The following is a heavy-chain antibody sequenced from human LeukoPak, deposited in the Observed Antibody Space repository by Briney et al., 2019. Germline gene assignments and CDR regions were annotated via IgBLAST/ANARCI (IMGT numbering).Heavy chain of an antibody. Sequence: PGGSLRLSCAASGFTFSSYSMNWVRQAPGKGLEWVSYISSSSSTIYYADSVKGRFTISRDNAKNSLYLQMNSLRAEDTAVYYCARSNSSSWYYYYYYGMDVWGQGTTVTVSS. V-gene: IGHV3-48*01. CDR3: ARSNSSSWYYYYYYGMDV. CDR2: ISSSSSTI. J-gene: IGHJ6*02. CDR1: GFTFSSYS. D-gene: IGHD6-13*01.